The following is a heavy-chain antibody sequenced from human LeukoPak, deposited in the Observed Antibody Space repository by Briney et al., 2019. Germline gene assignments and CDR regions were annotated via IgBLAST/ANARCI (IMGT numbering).Heavy chain of an antibody. CDR1: VGAVRLLG. CDR2: IYSTGST. CDR3: AGEIAEPVVQTP. D-gene: IGHD1-26*01. V-gene: IGHV4-4*07. J-gene: IGHJ5*02. Sequence: SETLANPWSVCVGAVRLLGCPNIRQPAGKGLEWIGRIYSTGSTNYSPSLKSRVTMSVDKSKNLFSLNLCSVTASDTAVDYCAGEIAEPVVQTPWSQGILVTVSS.